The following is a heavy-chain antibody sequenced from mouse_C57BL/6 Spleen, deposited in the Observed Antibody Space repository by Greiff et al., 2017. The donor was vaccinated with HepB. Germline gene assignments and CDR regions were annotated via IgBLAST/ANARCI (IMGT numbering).Heavy chain of an antibody. CDR1: GYTFTSYW. D-gene: IGHD1-1*01. V-gene: IGHV1-55*01. CDR2: IYPGSGST. Sequence: QVQLQQPGAELVKPGASVKMSCKASGYTFTSYWITWVKQRPGQGLEWIGDIYPGSGSTNYNEKFKSKATLTVDISSSTAYMQLSSLTSEDSAVYYCAKNYYGSRVFDYWGQGTTLTVSS. J-gene: IGHJ2*01. CDR3: AKNYYGSRVFDY.